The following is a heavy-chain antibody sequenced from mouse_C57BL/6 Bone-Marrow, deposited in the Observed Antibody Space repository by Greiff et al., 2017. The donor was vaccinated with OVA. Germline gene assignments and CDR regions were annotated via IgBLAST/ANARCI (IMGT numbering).Heavy chain of an antibody. CDR1: GFNIKDDY. J-gene: IGHJ4*01. CDR2: IDPENGDT. D-gene: IGHD2-2*01. Sequence: VQLKESGAELVRPGASVKLSCTASGFNIKDDYMHWVKQRPEQGLEWIGWIDPENGDTEYASKFQGKATITADTSSNTAYLQLSSLTSEDTAVYYSTTRMVTTENYAMDSWGQGNSVTVSS. CDR3: TTRMVTTENYAMDS. V-gene: IGHV14-4*01.